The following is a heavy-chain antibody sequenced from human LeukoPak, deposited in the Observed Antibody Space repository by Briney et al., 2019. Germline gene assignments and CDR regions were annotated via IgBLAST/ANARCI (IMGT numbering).Heavy chain of an antibody. CDR1: GGSISSYY. V-gene: IGHV4-4*07. CDR2: IYTSGST. CDR3: ARDDIAAAGTPFDY. J-gene: IGHJ4*02. D-gene: IGHD6-13*01. Sequence: SETLSLTCTVSGGSISSYYWSWIRQPAGKGLEWIGRIYTSGSTNYNPSLKSRVTMSVDTSKNQFSLKLSSVTAADTAVYHCARDDIAAAGTPFDYWGQGTLVTVSS.